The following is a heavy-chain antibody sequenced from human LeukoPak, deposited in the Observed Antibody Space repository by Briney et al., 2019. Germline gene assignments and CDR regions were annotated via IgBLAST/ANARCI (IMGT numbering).Heavy chain of an antibody. J-gene: IGHJ4*02. Sequence: GGSLRLSCAASGFTFSSYEMNWVRQAPGKGLEWVSYISSSGSTIYYADSVKGRFTISRDNAKNSLYLQMNSLRAEDTAVYYCARTNYDSSGYYYGDPFWGQGTPVTVSS. CDR2: ISSSGSTI. V-gene: IGHV3-48*03. CDR3: ARTNYDSSGYYYGDPF. CDR1: GFTFSSYE. D-gene: IGHD3-22*01.